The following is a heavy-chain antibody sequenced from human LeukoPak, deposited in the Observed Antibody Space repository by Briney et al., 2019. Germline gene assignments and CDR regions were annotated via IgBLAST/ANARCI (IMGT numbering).Heavy chain of an antibody. CDR3: ARSGPSLWFGELFTPRAFDI. CDR2: INHSGST. D-gene: IGHD3-10*01. Sequence: PSETLSLTCAVYGGSFSGYYWSWIRQPPGKGLEWIGEINHSGSTNYNPSLKSRVTISVDTSKNQFSLKLSSVTAADTAVYYCARSGPSLWFGELFTPRAFDIWGQGTMVTVSS. V-gene: IGHV4-34*01. J-gene: IGHJ3*02. CDR1: GGSFSGYY.